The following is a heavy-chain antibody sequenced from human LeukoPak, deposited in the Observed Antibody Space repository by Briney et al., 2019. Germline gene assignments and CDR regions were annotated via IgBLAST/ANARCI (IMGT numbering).Heavy chain of an antibody. V-gene: IGHV3-23*01. CDR1: RFTVCSYG. Sequence: PGGCLSPACAASRFTVCSYGMIWVRQAPGKGLQWVSVISDSGGSAHYADSVQGRFTISRDNSKNTLYTQMNSLRAEDTAIYYWAKGATSSPYCPLGLWGPRTLVTVSS. J-gene: IGHJ4*02. CDR2: ISDSGGSA. D-gene: IGHD2-2*01. CDR3: AKGATSSPYCPLGL.